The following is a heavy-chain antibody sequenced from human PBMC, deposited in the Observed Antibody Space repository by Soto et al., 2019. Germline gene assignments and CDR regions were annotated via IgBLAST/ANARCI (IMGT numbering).Heavy chain of an antibody. CDR3: AKGMLRGYYDSSGQSYYYYGMDV. J-gene: IGHJ6*02. Sequence: GGSLRLSCAASGFTFSSYGMHWVRQAPGKGLEWVAVISYDGSNKYYADSVKGRFTISRDNSKNTLYLQMNSLRAEDTAVYYCAKGMLRGYYDSSGQSYYYYGMDVWGQGTTVTVSS. CDR2: ISYDGSNK. D-gene: IGHD3-22*01. CDR1: GFTFSSYG. V-gene: IGHV3-30*18.